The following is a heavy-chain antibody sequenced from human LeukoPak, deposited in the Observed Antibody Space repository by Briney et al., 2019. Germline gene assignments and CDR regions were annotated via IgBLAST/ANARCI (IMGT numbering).Heavy chain of an antibody. V-gene: IGHV4-4*07. CDR2: IYTSGST. Sequence: SETLSLTCTVSGGSISSYYWSWIRQPAGKGLEWIGRIYTSGSTNYNPSLKSRVTISVDTSKNQFSLKLSSVTAADTAVYYCARDRRGYCSSTSCYDAFDIWGQGTMVTVSS. D-gene: IGHD2-2*01. CDR3: ARDRRGYCSSTSCYDAFDI. J-gene: IGHJ3*02. CDR1: GGSISSYY.